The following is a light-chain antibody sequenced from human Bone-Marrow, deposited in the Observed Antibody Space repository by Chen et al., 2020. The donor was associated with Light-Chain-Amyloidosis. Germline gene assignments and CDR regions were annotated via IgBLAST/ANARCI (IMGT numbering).Light chain of an antibody. CDR3: QSADSSGTYEVI. Sequence: SYELTQPPSVSVSPGHTARITCSGDDLPTKYAYWYQQKPGQAPVLVIHSDTERPSGISERFSGSSSGTTATLTISGVQAEDEADYHCQSADSSGTYEVIFGGGTKLTV. J-gene: IGLJ2*01. V-gene: IGLV3-25*03. CDR1: DLPTKY. CDR2: SDT.